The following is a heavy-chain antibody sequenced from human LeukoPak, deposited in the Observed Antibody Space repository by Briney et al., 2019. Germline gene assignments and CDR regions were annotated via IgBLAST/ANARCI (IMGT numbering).Heavy chain of an antibody. D-gene: IGHD5/OR15-5a*01. J-gene: IGHJ3*01. CDR1: GFTFNKYW. CDR2: MNQDGSAT. Sequence: GGSLRLSCTASGFTFNKYWMNWVRQAPGKGLEWVANMNQDGSATYYVDSVRARFTISRDNARNSLYLQMNTLRDDDTAVYYCVQSLSGVSFWGQGTMVIVSS. V-gene: IGHV3-7*02. CDR3: VQSLSGVSF.